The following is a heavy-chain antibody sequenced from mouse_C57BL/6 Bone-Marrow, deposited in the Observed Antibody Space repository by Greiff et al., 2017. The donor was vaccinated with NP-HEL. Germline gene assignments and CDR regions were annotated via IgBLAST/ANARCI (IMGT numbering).Heavy chain of an antibody. CDR3: ARGDYYGSSTAWFAY. CDR2: ISYDGSN. D-gene: IGHD1-1*01. V-gene: IGHV3-6*01. Sequence: ESGPGLVKPSQSLSLTCSVTGYSITSGYYWNWIRQFPGNKLEWMGYISYDGSNNYNPSLKNRISITRDTSKNQFFLKFNSVTTEDTATYYCARGDYYGSSTAWFAYWGQGTLVTVSA. CDR1: GYSITSGYY. J-gene: IGHJ3*01.